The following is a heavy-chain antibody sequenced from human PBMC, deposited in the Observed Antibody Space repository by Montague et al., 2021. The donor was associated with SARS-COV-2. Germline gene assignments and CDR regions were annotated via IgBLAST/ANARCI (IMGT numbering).Heavy chain of an antibody. J-gene: IGHJ4*02. Sequence: PALEPTQTLTLTCSFSGFSLSTKGMCVNWIRQPPGKALEWLALXXXDXXXYYXPSLETRLTISKDTSKNQVVLTMTNMDPADTGTYYCAREVWFAEQPPGFDYWGQGTLVTVSS. CDR2: XXXDXXX. D-gene: IGHD3-10*01. CDR3: AREVWFAEQPPGFDY. CDR1: GFSLSTKGMC. V-gene: IGHV2-70*13.